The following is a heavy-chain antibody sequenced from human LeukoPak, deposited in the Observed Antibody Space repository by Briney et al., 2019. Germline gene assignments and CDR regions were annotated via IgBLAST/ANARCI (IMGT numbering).Heavy chain of an antibody. CDR3: ARASGFYDSGGYYSGFDC. J-gene: IGHJ4*02. CDR1: GGSIWSGNYY. V-gene: IGHV4-61*02. D-gene: IGHD3-22*01. CDR2: IYTSGST. Sequence: ASETRSLTCTVSGGSIWSGNYYWNWIRQPAGRGLEWFGRIYTSGSTNYNPSLKSRVIMSLDTSKNQVSLKLSSVTAADTAVYYCARASGFYDSGGYYSGFDCWGQGALVTVSS.